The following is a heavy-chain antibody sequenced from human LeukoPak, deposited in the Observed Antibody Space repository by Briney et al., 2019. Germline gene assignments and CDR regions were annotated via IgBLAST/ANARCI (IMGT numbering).Heavy chain of an antibody. J-gene: IGHJ4*02. Sequence: SQTLSLTCAISGDSVSSNSAAWNWIRQSPSRGLEWLGRTYYRSKWYNDYAVSVKSRITINPDTSKNQFSLQLNSVTPEDTAVYYCARSHDPQQLSVPALDYWGQGTLVTVSS. V-gene: IGHV6-1*01. CDR2: TYYRSKWYN. CDR3: ARSHDPQQLSVPALDY. CDR1: GDSVSSNSAA. D-gene: IGHD6-13*01.